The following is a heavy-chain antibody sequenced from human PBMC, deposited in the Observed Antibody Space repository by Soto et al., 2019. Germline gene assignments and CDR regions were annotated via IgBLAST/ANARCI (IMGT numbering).Heavy chain of an antibody. D-gene: IGHD3-10*02. Sequence: QVQLVESGGGLVKPGGSLRLTCAASGFSISDHYMSWIRQAPGKGLEWVSYSSNSGTFTKYADSVKGRFSISRDNAKNSVYLEINSLRGEDTAIYYCARSGDNYNVLDYWGQGTPVTVSS. CDR3: ARSGDNYNVLDY. CDR2: SSNSGTFT. J-gene: IGHJ4*02. CDR1: GFSISDHY. V-gene: IGHV3-11*05.